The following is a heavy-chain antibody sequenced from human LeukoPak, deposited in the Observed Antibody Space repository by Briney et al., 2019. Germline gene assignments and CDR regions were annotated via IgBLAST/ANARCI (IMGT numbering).Heavy chain of an antibody. J-gene: IGHJ6*03. V-gene: IGHV4-59*01. CDR3: ARQWGYSGYDRNYYYYMDV. D-gene: IGHD5-12*01. Sequence: SETLSLTCTVSGGSISSYYWSWIRQPPGKGLEGIGYIYYSGSTNYNPSLKSRVTISVDTSKNQFSLKLRYVTAADTAVYYCARQWGYSGYDRNYYYYMDVWGKGTTVTISS. CDR1: GGSISSYY. CDR2: IYYSGST.